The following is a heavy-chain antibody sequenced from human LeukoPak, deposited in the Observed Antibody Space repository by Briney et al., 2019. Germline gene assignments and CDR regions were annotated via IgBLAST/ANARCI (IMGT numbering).Heavy chain of an antibody. D-gene: IGHD6-25*01. J-gene: IGHJ4*02. CDR2: ISYDGSNK. CDR1: GFTFSSYG. V-gene: IGHV3-30*18. Sequence: RSLRLSCAASGFTFSSYGMHWVRQAPGKGLEWVAVISYDGSNKYYADSVKGRFTISRDNSKNTLYLQMNSLRAEDTAVYYCAKDLAATVGYWGQGTLVTVSS. CDR3: AKDLAATVGY.